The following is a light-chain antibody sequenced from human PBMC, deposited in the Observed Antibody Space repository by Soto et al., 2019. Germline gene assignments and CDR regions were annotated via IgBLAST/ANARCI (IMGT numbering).Light chain of an antibody. CDR1: QSVADN. CDR3: HESNNWPYT. V-gene: IGKV3-15*01. Sequence: EIVMTQSPATLSVSPGERVTLSCRASQSVADNLAWYQQKPGQAPRLLMYGASTRATGIPARFSGSGSGTEFTLTISSLQSEDVALYYCHESNNWPYTFGQGTKLEIK. J-gene: IGKJ2*01. CDR2: GAS.